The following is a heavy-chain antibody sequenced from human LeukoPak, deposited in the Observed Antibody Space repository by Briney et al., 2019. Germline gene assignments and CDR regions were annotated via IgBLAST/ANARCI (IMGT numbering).Heavy chain of an antibody. D-gene: IGHD1/OR15-1a*01. V-gene: IGHV3-53*01. Sequence: GGSLRLSCTASVYTLLTKDMPWVRQAPGKGLEWVSVLYSDGNTKYADSVQGRFTISRDNSKNTLYLEMNSLSPDDTAVYYCASGVEQLAANTLAYWGQGTLVTVSS. CDR2: LYSDGNT. CDR1: VYTLLTKD. J-gene: IGHJ4*02. CDR3: ASGVEQLAANTLAY.